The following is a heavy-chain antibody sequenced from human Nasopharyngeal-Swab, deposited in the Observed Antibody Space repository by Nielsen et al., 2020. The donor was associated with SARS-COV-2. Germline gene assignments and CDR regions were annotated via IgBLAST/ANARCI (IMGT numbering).Heavy chain of an antibody. J-gene: IGHJ3*02. D-gene: IGHD5-18*01. CDR3: ARDRGYSYGYDAFDI. V-gene: IGHV3-48*02. CDR2: ISSGSSII. Sequence: VRQAPGKELEWVSYISSGSSIIYYADSVKGRFTISRDNAKNSLYLQMNSLRDEDTAVYYCARDRGYSYGYDAFDIWGQGTMVTVSS.